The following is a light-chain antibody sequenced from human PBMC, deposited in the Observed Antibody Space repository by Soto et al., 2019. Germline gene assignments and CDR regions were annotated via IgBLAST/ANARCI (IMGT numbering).Light chain of an antibody. CDR1: QSVRNN. Sequence: EIVMTQSPVTLSVSPGERVTLSCRASQSVRNNLAWYQQKSGQAPRLLIYGASTRVTGIPSRFSGSWSGTEFTLTIRILQSEDFAIYYCQQYDNWPPVTFGQGTRLDIK. J-gene: IGKJ5*01. CDR2: GAS. V-gene: IGKV3-15*01. CDR3: QQYDNWPPVT.